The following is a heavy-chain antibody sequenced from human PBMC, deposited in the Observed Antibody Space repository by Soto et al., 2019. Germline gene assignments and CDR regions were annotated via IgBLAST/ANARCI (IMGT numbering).Heavy chain of an antibody. J-gene: IGHJ6*02. CDR3: ARERYQVISDGMDV. CDR1: GYTFTGYH. V-gene: IGHV1-2*02. CDR2: IHPNSGGT. Sequence: ASVKVSCKASGYTFTGYHMHWVRQAPGQGLEWMGWIHPNSGGTSYAQKFQGRVTMTRDTSISTAYMELSRLRSDDTAVYYCARERYQVISDGMDVWGQGTTVTVS. D-gene: IGHD2-2*01.